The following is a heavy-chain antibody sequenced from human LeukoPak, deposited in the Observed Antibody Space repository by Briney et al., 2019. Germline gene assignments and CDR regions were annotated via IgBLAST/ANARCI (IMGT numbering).Heavy chain of an antibody. V-gene: IGHV4-31*03. CDR2: IYYSGST. CDR3: ARARYSYGNDY. J-gene: IGHJ4*02. D-gene: IGHD5-18*01. CDR1: GGSISSGGYS. Sequence: SETLSLTCTVSGGSISSGGYSWSWIRQHPGKALEWIGYIYYSGSTYYNPSLKSRVTISVDTSKNQFSLKLSSVTAADTAVYYCARARYSYGNDYWGQGTLVTVSS.